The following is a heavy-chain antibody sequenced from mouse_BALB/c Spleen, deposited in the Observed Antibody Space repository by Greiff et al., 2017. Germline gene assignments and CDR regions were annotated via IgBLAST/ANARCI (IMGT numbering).Heavy chain of an antibody. J-gene: IGHJ1*01. CDR2: IDPANGNT. V-gene: IGHV14-3*02. Sequence: EVQLQQSGAELVKPGASVKLSCTASGFNIKDTYMHWVKQRPEQGLEWIGRIDPANGNTKYDPKFQGKATITADTSSNTAYLQLSSLTSEDTAVYYCARYYGSSLGWYFDVWGAGTTVTVSS. CDR3: ARYYGSSLGWYFDV. D-gene: IGHD1-1*01. CDR1: GFNIKDTY.